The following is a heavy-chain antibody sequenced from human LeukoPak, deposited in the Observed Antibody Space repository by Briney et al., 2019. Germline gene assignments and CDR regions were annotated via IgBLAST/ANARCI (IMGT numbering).Heavy chain of an antibody. CDR1: GFAFSSCW. V-gene: IGHV3-74*01. D-gene: IGHD3-10*01. CDR2: INRDGSES. Sequence: QPGGSLRLSCAASGFAFSSCWMHWVRPAPGKGLLWVARINRDGSESSYADSVKGRFTISRDNSKNTVYLQMNSLREEDTAVYYCARDLGMVASDIWGQGTMVSVSP. J-gene: IGHJ3*02. CDR3: ARDLGMVASDI.